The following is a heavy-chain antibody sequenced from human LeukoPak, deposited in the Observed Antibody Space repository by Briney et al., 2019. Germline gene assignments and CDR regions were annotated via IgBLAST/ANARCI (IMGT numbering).Heavy chain of an antibody. J-gene: IGHJ6*04. CDR3: AELGITMIGGV. CDR2: ISGSDGST. V-gene: IGHV3-23*01. CDR1: GFTFSSYA. Sequence: PGGSLRLSCAASGFTFSSYAMSWARQAPGKGLEWVSGISGSDGSTNYADSVKGRFTISRDNAKNSLYLQMNSLRAEDTAVYYCAELGITMIGGVWGKGTTVTISS. D-gene: IGHD3-10*02.